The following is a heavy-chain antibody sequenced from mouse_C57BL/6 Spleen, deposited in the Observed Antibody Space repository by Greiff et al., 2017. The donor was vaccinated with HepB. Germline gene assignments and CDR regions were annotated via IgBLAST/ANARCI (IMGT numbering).Heavy chain of an antibody. Sequence: VQLQQSGGGLVKPGGSLKLSCAASGFTFSDYGMHWVRQAPEKGLEWVAYISSGSSTIYYADTVKGRFTISRDNAKNTLFLQMTSLRSEDTAMYYCARRPTGYYFDYWGQGTTLTVSS. CDR1: GFTFSDYG. CDR3: ARRPTGYYFDY. J-gene: IGHJ2*01. V-gene: IGHV5-17*01. D-gene: IGHD1-1*01. CDR2: ISSGSSTI.